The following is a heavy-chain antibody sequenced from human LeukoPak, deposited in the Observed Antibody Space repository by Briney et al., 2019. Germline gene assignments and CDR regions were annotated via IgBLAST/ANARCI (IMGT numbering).Heavy chain of an antibody. V-gene: IGHV3-30*18. D-gene: IGHD6-13*01. CDR2: ISYDGINK. CDR3: AKDMDVEAAGFSFDY. J-gene: IGHJ4*02. CDR1: RFTFSSFG. Sequence: HPGRSLRLSCAASRFTFSSFGMHWVRQAPGKGLEWVSIISYDGINKYFSDSVKGRFTISRDNSKNTLYLQMNSLRREDTAVYYCAKDMDVEAAGFSFDYWGQGTLVTVSS.